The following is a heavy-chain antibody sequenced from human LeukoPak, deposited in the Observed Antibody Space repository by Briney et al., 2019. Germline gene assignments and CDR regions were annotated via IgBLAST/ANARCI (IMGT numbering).Heavy chain of an antibody. CDR1: GFTFSSNS. D-gene: IGHD2-15*01. CDR3: AKSGLNRFDH. Sequence: PGGSLRLSCAASGFTFSSNSMNWVRQAPGKGLEWVSYISSGSGTIYYADSVKGRFTISRDNAKNSLYLQMNSLRAEDTAIYYCAKSGLNRFDHWGQGTLVTVSS. CDR2: ISSGSGTI. V-gene: IGHV3-48*01. J-gene: IGHJ4*02.